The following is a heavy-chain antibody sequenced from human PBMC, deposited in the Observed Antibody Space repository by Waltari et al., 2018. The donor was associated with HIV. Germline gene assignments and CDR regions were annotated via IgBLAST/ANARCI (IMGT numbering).Heavy chain of an antibody. CDR2: INPNSGGT. CDR3: ARVTPYYDSTFDY. D-gene: IGHD3-22*01. CDR1: GYTFTGYY. J-gene: IGHJ4*02. Sequence: VQLVQSGAEVKKPGPAVKVSCKASGYTFTGYYMHWVPTAPGQGLEWMGWINPNSGGTNYAQKFQGRVTMTRDTSISTAYMELSRLRSDDTAVYYCARVTPYYDSTFDYWGQGTLVTVSS. V-gene: IGHV1-2*02.